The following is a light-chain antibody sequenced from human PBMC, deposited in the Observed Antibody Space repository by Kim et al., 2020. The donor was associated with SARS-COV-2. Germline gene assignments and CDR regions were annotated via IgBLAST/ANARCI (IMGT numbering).Light chain of an antibody. J-gene: IGKJ4*01. V-gene: IGKV3D-15*01. CDR1: QSVRSK. CDR3: QQYNNWPLT. CDR2: GAS. Sequence: EILMTQSPATLSVSPGERATLSCRASQSVRSKLAWYQQKAGQAARLLIYGASTRATGIPARFSGSGSGTEFTLTISSLQSEDFAVYYCQQYNNWPLTFGGGTKVDIK.